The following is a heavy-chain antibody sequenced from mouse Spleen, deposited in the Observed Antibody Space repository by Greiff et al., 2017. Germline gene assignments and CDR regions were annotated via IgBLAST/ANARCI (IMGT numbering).Heavy chain of an antibody. D-gene: IGHD4-1*01. V-gene: IGHV5-15*01. CDR3: ARGGLGKGPFDY. CDR2: ISNLAYSI. Sequence: EVQLVESGGGLVKPGGSLKLSCAASGFTFSDYGMAWVRQAPGKGPEWVAFISNLAYSIYYADTVTGRFTISRENAKNTLYLEMSSLRSEDTAMYYCARGGLGKGPFDYWGQGTTLTVSS. J-gene: IGHJ2*01. CDR1: GFTFSDYG.